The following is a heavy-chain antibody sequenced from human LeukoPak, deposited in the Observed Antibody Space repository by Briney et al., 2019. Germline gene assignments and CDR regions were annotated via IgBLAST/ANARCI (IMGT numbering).Heavy chain of an antibody. V-gene: IGHV3-23*01. CDR1: GFTFSSYA. J-gene: IGHJ5*02. Sequence: PGGSLRLSCAASGFTFSSYAMIWVRQAPGKGLEWVSAISGSGGSTYYADSVKGRFTISRDNSKNTLYLQMNSLRAEDTAVYYCAKSLLWFGEFDNWFDPWGQGTLVTVSS. CDR3: AKSLLWFGEFDNWFDP. CDR2: ISGSGGST. D-gene: IGHD3-10*01.